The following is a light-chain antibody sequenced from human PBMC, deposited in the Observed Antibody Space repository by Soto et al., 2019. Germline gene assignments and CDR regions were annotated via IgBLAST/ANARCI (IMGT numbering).Light chain of an antibody. CDR1: QSISSY. CDR3: QQYNSYSET. CDR2: DAP. Sequence: DIQMTQSPSSLSASVGDRVTITWRASQSISSYLNWYQQKPGKAPKLLIYDAPSLESGVPSRFSGSGSGTEFTLTISSLQPDDFATYYCQQYNSYSETFGQGTKVDI. J-gene: IGKJ1*01. V-gene: IGKV1-5*01.